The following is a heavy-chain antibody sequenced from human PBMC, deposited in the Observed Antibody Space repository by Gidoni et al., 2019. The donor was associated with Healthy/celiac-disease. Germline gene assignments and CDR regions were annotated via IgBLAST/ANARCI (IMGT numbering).Heavy chain of an antibody. Sequence: QMQLQESGTGLVKPSETLSLTCTVVGGSISSYYWSWLRQPPGKGLEWLGYIQYSWSTNYNPSLKDRVTISVDTSKNQFSLKLSSVTAADTAVYYCARAPVGVAWAHKGDDNWFDPWGQGTLVTVSS. V-gene: IGHV4-59*08. CDR1: GGSISSYY. D-gene: IGHD3-3*02. J-gene: IGHJ5*02. CDR3: ARAPVGVAWAHKGDDNWFDP. CDR2: IQYSWST.